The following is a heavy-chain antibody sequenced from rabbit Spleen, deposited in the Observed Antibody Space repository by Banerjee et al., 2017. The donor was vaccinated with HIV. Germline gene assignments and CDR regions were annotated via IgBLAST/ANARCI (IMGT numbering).Heavy chain of an antibody. CDR3: AGGPSVVYMDL. D-gene: IGHD3-1*01. J-gene: IGHJ3*01. CDR1: GIDFSSYYY. V-gene: IGHV1S43*01. CDR2: IHTSSGST. Sequence: QQQLEESGGGLVKPGGTLTLTCKASGIDFSSYYYMCWVRQAPGKGLELIACIHTSSGSTWYASWAKGRFTVSKTSSTTVTLQMTSLAVADTATYFCAGGPSVVYMDLWGQGTLVTVS.